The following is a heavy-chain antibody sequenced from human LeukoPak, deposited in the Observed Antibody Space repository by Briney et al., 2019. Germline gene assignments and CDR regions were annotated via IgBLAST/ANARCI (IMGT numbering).Heavy chain of an antibody. V-gene: IGHV1-69*05. CDR2: IIPIFGTA. D-gene: IGHD1-26*01. J-gene: IGHJ4*02. Sequence: SVKVSCKASGGTFSSYAISWVRQAPGQGLEWMGGIIPIFGTANYAQKFQGRVTITTDESTSTAYMELSSLRSEDTAVYYCARDQGNSGSPEGFDYWGQGTLVTVSS. CDR3: ARDQGNSGSPEGFDY. CDR1: GGTFSSYA.